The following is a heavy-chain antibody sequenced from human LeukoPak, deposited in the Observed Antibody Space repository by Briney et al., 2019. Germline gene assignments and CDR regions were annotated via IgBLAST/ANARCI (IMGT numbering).Heavy chain of an antibody. D-gene: IGHD6-19*01. CDR1: GFTFSSYG. CDR2: ISYDGSNK. Sequence: GRSLRLSCAASGFTFSSYGMHWVRQAPGKGLEWVAVISYDGSNKYYADSVKGRFTISRDNSKNTLYLQMNSLRAEDTAVYYCAKGQYSSGWYWFDYGAREPWSPSPQ. J-gene: IGHJ4*02. V-gene: IGHV3-30*18. CDR3: AKGQYSSGWYWFDY.